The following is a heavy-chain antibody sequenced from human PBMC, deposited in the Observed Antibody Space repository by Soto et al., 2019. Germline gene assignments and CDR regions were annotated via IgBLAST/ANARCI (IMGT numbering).Heavy chain of an antibody. CDR1: GDTFGRFT. J-gene: IGHJ5*02. CDR2: IKPISDIT. CDR3: ARDPSTINKLIGVWFDP. D-gene: IGHD4-4*01. V-gene: IGHV1-69*13. Sequence: SVKVSCKASGDTFGRFTINWGRQAPGQGLEWMGGIKPISDITNYAQRFQGRVTFTADASTSTVYLELSSLRSEDTAMYYCARDPSTINKLIGVWFDPWGQGTLVTVSS.